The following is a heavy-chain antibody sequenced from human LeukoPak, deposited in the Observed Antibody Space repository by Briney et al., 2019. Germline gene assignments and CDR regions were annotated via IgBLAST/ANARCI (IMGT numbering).Heavy chain of an antibody. J-gene: IGHJ4*02. D-gene: IGHD6-13*01. CDR3: ARHFDSSWLAY. CDR1: GYILTDYW. Sequence: GESLKISCKASGYILTDYWIGWVRHVPGKGLEWLGNINPGDSRITHSPSFQGQVTLSADKSITTAYLQWNNLQASDTAIYYCARHFDSSWLAYWGQGTLVTVSS. CDR2: INPGDSRI. V-gene: IGHV5-51*01.